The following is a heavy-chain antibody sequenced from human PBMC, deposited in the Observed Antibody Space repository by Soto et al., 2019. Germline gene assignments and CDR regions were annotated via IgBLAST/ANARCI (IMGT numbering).Heavy chain of an antibody. Sequence: QLQLQESGSGLVKPSQTLSLTCAVSGGSISSGGYSWSWIRQPPGKGLEWIGYIYHSGSTYYNPSPXTXXTLSVHRHKHQFSLQLSSVTAADTAVYYCARVTAYWGPGTLVTVSS. CDR3: ARVTAY. J-gene: IGHJ4*02. CDR1: GGSISSGGYS. D-gene: IGHD5-18*01. CDR2: IYHSGST. V-gene: IGHV4-30-2*01.